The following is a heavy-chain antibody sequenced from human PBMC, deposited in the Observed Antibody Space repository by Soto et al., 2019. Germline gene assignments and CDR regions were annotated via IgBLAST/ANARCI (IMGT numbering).Heavy chain of an antibody. Sequence: QVQLVESGGGVVQPGRSLRLSCAASGFTFSSYGMHWVRQAPGKGLEWVAVIWYDGSNKYYADSVKGRFTISRDNSKNTLYLQMNSLRAEDTAVYYCARSYYYDSSGYPNGGYGMDVW. CDR3: ARSYYYDSSGYPNGGYGMDV. V-gene: IGHV3-33*01. CDR2: IWYDGSNK. CDR1: GFTFSSYG. J-gene: IGHJ6*01. D-gene: IGHD3-22*01.